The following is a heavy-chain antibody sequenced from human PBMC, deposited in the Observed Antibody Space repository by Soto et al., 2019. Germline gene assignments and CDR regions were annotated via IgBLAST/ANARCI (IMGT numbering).Heavy chain of an antibody. Sequence: LSLTCTVSGGSISSGDYYWSWIRQPPGKGLEWIGYIYYSGSTYYNPSLKSRVTISVDTSKNQFSLKLSSVTAADTAVYYCARIFEAASYYFDYWGQGTLVTVSS. CDR1: GGSISSGDYY. CDR3: ARIFEAASYYFDY. D-gene: IGHD2-15*01. CDR2: IYYSGST. J-gene: IGHJ4*02. V-gene: IGHV4-30-4*01.